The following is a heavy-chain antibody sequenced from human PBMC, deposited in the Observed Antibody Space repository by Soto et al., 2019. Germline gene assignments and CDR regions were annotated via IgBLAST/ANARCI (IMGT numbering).Heavy chain of an antibody. D-gene: IGHD3-10*01. CDR2: INPSGGST. Sequence: ASVKVSCKASGYTFTSYYMHWVRQAPGQGLEWMGIINPSGGSTSYAQKFQGRVTMTRDTSTDTAYMELSSLRSEDTAVYYCATGPRYGSGSYPFDYWGQGTLVTVSS. CDR1: GYTFTSYY. J-gene: IGHJ4*02. CDR3: ATGPRYGSGSYPFDY. V-gene: IGHV1-46*01.